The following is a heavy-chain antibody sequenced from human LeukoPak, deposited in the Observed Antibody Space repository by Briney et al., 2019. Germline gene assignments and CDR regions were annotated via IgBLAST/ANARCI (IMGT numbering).Heavy chain of an antibody. V-gene: IGHV4-59*01. CDR2: IYHSGST. CDR3: ARGQWLPVFDF. D-gene: IGHD3-22*01. Sequence: SETLSLTCSVSGGFNTNYYWTWIREPPGKGLEWIGYIYHSGSTNYNPSLKSRVTISVDTSKNHFSLKLTSVTAADTAVYYCARGQWLPVFDFWGQGTLVTAAS. J-gene: IGHJ4*02. CDR1: GGFNTNYY.